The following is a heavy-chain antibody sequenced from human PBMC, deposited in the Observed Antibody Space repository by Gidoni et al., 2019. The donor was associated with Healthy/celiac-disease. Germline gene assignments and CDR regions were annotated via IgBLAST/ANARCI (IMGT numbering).Heavy chain of an antibody. D-gene: IGHD1-26*01. J-gene: IGHJ4*02. V-gene: IGHV3-30*18. Sequence: QVQLVESGGGVVQPGRSLRLSCAASGFPFSSYGMHWVRLAPGKGLELVAVISYDGSNKYYADSVKGRFTISRDNSKNTMYLQMNSLRAEDTAVYYCAKTATVGATPDDYWGQGTLVTVSS. CDR1: GFPFSSYG. CDR2: ISYDGSNK. CDR3: AKTATVGATPDDY.